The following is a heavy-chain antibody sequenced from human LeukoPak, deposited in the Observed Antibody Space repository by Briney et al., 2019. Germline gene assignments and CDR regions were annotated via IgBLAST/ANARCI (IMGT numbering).Heavy chain of an antibody. V-gene: IGHV3-7*03. CDR1: GFTFSTSW. Sequence: GGSLRLSCAASGFTFSTSWMSWVRQVPGKGLEWVANIKKDGSETYYVDSVKGRFTISRDNAKDSLYLQMNSLRAEDTAMYYCARGRYSGTTYYFDYWGQGTLVTVSS. CDR3: ARGRYSGTTYYFDY. D-gene: IGHD5-12*01. CDR2: IKKDGSET. J-gene: IGHJ4*02.